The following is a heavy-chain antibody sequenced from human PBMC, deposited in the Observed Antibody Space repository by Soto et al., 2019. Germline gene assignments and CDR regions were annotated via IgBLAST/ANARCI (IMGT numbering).Heavy chain of an antibody. CDR2: INAGNGNT. D-gene: IGHD3-3*01. CDR1: GYTFNSYA. V-gene: IGHV1-3*01. J-gene: IGHJ4*02. CDR3: ARGATYGFWSGYSPFFDY. Sequence: GPSGKVCCKGSGYTFNSYAMHWVRQAPGHRLEWMGWINAGNGNTKYSQKFQGRVTITRDTSASTAYMELSSLRSEDTAVYYCARGATYGFWSGYSPFFDYCGQGTLVTVSS.